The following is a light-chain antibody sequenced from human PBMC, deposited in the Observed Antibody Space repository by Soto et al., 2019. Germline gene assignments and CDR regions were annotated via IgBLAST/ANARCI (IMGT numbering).Light chain of an antibody. J-gene: IGKJ1*01. V-gene: IGKV3-20*01. Sequence: IVLTQSTGTLSLSPGERATLSCRASQSVSSSYLAWYQQKPGQAPRLLIYGASSRATGIPDRFSGSGSGTDFTLAISRLEPEDFAVYYCQQYGSSPLTFGQGTKVDIK. CDR3: QQYGSSPLT. CDR2: GAS. CDR1: QSVSSSY.